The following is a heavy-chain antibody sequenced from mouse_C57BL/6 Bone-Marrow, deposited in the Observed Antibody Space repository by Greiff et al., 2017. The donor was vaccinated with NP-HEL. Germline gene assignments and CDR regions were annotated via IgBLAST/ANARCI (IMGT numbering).Heavy chain of an antibody. Sequence: EVQLVESGGGLVQPKGSLKLSCAASGFSFNTYAMTWVRQAPGKGLEWVARIRSKSNNYATYYADSMKDRFTISRDDSESMLYLQMNNLKTEDEAMYYCVRQGYDGYYLDYWGQGTTLTVSS. V-gene: IGHV10-1*01. CDR2: IRSKSNNYAT. J-gene: IGHJ2*01. D-gene: IGHD2-3*01. CDR1: GFSFNTYA. CDR3: VRQGYDGYYLDY.